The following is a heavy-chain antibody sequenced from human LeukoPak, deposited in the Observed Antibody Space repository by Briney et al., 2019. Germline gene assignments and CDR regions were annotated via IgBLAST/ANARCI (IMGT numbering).Heavy chain of an antibody. D-gene: IGHD3-10*01. Sequence: PGGSLRLSCSASGFTFSSYAMHWVRQAPGKGLEYVSAISSNGGSTYYADSVKGRFTISRDNSKNTLYLQMNSLRAEDTAVYYCARDFENYYGSGSYYNWGQGTLVTVSS. J-gene: IGHJ4*02. CDR1: GFTFSSYA. CDR3: ARDFENYYGSGSYYN. CDR2: ISSNGGST. V-gene: IGHV3-64*04.